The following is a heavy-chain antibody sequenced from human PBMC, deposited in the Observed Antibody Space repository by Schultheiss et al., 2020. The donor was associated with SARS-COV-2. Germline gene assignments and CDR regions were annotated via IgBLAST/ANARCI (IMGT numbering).Heavy chain of an antibody. J-gene: IGHJ5*02. CDR1: GGSISSGGYY. CDR2: IYYSGST. V-gene: IGHV4-39*07. Sequence: SQTLSLTCTVSGGSISSGGYYWSWIRQPPGKGLEWIGSIYYSGSTYYNPSLKSRVTISVDTSKNQFSLKLSSVTAADTAVYYCARDRGGWRYNWFDPWGQGTLVTVSS. D-gene: IGHD6-19*01. CDR3: ARDRGGWRYNWFDP.